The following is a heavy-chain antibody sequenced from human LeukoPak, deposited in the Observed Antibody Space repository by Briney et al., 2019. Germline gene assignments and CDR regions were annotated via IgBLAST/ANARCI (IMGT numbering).Heavy chain of an antibody. V-gene: IGHV3-9*01. J-gene: IGHJ4*02. CDR1: GFTFDDYA. D-gene: IGHD3-9*01. CDR2: ISWNSGSI. CDR3: AKAEYYDILTGYSLDY. Sequence: PVRSLRLSCAASGFTFDDYAMHWVRQAPGKGLEWVSGISWNSGSIGYADSVKGRFTISRGNAKNSLYLQMNSLRAEDTALYYCAKAEYYDILTGYSLDYWGQGTLVTVSS.